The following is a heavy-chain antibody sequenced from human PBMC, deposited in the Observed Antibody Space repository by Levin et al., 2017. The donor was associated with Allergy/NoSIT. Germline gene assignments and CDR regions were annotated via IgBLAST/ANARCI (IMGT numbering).Heavy chain of an antibody. CDR1: GFTFSSYW. Sequence: HAGGSLRLSCAASGFTFSSYWMTWVRQAPGKGLEWVANINPDGSEKYYVDSVKGRFTISRDNAKNSLYLQMNSLRGEDTAVYYCATYNWNYGREFDYWGQGTLVTVSS. J-gene: IGHJ4*02. V-gene: IGHV3-7*01. CDR2: INPDGSEK. D-gene: IGHD1-7*01. CDR3: ATYNWNYGREFDY.